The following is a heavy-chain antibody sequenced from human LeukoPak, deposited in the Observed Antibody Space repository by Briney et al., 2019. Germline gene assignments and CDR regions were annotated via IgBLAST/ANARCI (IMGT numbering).Heavy chain of an antibody. D-gene: IGHD1-26*01. CDR2: IREDGNKE. J-gene: IGHJ4*02. Sequence: GGSLRLSCLASDFIFTKYWMTWVRQAPGRGLEWVANIREDGNKENYIDAVSGRFSISRDNAKNSLYLQMNSLRADDSAVYYCARDEVGGPLKYWGQGVLVTVSS. CDR3: ARDEVGGPLKY. CDR1: DFIFTKYW. V-gene: IGHV3-7*01.